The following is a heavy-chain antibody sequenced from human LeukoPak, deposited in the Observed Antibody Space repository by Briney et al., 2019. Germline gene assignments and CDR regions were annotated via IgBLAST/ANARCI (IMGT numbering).Heavy chain of an antibody. J-gene: IGHJ4*02. Sequence: GGSLRLSCAASGFTFSRYAMSWVRQAPGKGLEWVSANSGSGGSTYYADSVKGRFTISRDNSKNTLYLQMNSLRAEDTAVYYCAKRLCGGVGATTVDYWGQGTLVTVSS. V-gene: IGHV3-23*01. CDR2: NSGSGGST. CDR3: AKRLCGGVGATTVDY. D-gene: IGHD1-26*01. CDR1: GFTFSRYA.